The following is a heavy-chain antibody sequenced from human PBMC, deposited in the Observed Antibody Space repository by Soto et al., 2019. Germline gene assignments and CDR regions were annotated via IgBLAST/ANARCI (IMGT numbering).Heavy chain of an antibody. J-gene: IGHJ6*03. V-gene: IGHV4-34*01. CDR2: INDSGNI. Sequence: QVQLQQWGAGLLKPSETLSLTCAVYGGSFSGYQWTWIRQTPGTGLEWIGEINDSGNINYNPSLRGRVPILLDTPKKQISLRLSSVPAADSAVYYCARGLILWFGELSRRGGYYYCMDVWGKGTTVTVSS. CDR1: GGSFSGYQ. D-gene: IGHD3-10*01. CDR3: ARGLILWFGELSRRGGYYYCMDV.